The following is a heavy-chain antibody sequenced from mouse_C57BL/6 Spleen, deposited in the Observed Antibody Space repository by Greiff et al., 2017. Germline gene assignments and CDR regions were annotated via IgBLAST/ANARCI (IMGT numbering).Heavy chain of an antibody. Sequence: QVQLQQPGAELVMPGASVKLSCKASGYTFTSYWMHWVKQRPGQGLEWIGEIDPSDSYTNYNQKFKGKSTLTVDKSSSTAYMQLSSLTSEDSAVYYGARSRDYSNTGSAMDYWGQGTSVTVSS. D-gene: IGHD2-5*01. CDR1: GYTFTSYW. CDR2: IDPSDSYT. V-gene: IGHV1-69*01. J-gene: IGHJ4*01. CDR3: ARSRDYSNTGSAMDY.